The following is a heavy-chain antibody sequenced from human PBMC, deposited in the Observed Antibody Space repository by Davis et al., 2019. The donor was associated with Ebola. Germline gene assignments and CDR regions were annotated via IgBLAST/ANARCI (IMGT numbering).Heavy chain of an antibody. Sequence: SVKVSCKASGGTFSSYAISWVRQAPGQGLEWMGGIIPIFGTANYAQKFQGRVTITADESTSTAYMELSSLRSEDTAVYYCARGGSSGWYMTDYWGQGTLVTVSS. V-gene: IGHV1-69*13. CDR3: ARGGSSGWYMTDY. CDR2: IIPIFGTA. J-gene: IGHJ4*02. D-gene: IGHD6-19*01. CDR1: GGTFSSYA.